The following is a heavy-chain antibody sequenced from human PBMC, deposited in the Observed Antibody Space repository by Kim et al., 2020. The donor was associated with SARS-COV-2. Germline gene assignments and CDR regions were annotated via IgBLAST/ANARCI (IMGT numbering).Heavy chain of an antibody. CDR3: SGSYYAPYFDY. V-gene: IGHV3-7*01. CDR2: IKQDGSEK. D-gene: IGHD1-26*01. J-gene: IGHJ4*02. CDR1: GFTFSSYW. Sequence: GGSLRLSCAASGFTFSSYWMSWVRQAPGKGLEWVANIKQDGSEKYYVDSVKGRFTISRDNAKNSLYLQMNSLRAEDTAVYYCSGSYYAPYFDYWGQGTLVTVSS.